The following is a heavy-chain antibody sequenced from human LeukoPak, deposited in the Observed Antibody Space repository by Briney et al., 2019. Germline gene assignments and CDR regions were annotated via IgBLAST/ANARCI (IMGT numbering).Heavy chain of an antibody. CDR1: GFTFSSYA. V-gene: IGHV3-23*01. D-gene: IGHD1-26*01. CDR2: ISGSGGST. J-gene: IGHJ3*02. CDR3: AKDRLNSGSYPIDAFDI. Sequence: GGSLRLSCAASGFTFSSYAMSWDRQAPGKGLEWVSAISGSGGSTYYADSVKGRFTISRDNSKNTLYLQMNSLRAEDTAVYYCAKDRLNSGSYPIDAFDIWGQGAMVTVSS.